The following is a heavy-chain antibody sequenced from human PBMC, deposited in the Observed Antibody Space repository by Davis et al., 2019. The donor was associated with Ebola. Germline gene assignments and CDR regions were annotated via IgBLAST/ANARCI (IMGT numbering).Heavy chain of an antibody. CDR3: AKITGTPSNFDY. CDR1: GFSFSGYA. V-gene: IGHV3-30-3*02. J-gene: IGHJ4*02. CDR2: ISYDGTNK. D-gene: IGHD1-20*01. Sequence: GGSLRLSCAASGFSFSGYAIHWVRQAPGKGLEWVAVISYDGTNKYYADSVKGRFTISRDNSKNTLYLQMNSLRAEDTAVYYCAKITGTPSNFDYWGQGTLVTVSS.